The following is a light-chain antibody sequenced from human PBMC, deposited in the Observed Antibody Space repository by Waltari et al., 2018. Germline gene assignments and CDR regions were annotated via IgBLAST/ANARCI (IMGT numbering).Light chain of an antibody. CDR2: WAS. Sequence: DNVMIQPPDSLAVSLGERATILCKSSQSVFYRSDNKNYLAWYQHKPGQPPKLLFYWASTRESGVPDRFSASGSGTDFTLTINNLQAEDVAVYYCQQYYRSRTFGQGTKVEIK. CDR3: QQYYRSRT. V-gene: IGKV4-1*01. J-gene: IGKJ1*01. CDR1: QSVFYRSDNKNY.